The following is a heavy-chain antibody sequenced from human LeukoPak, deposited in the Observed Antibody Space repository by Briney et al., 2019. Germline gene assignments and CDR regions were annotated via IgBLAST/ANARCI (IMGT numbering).Heavy chain of an antibody. D-gene: IGHD3-10*01. CDR2: MNPINGNT. V-gene: IGHV1-8*01. Sequence: ASVKVSCKATGFTFTNYDINWVRQPTGQGLEWMGWMNPINGNTGYAQKFQGRVTMTRDTSISTAYMELRRLKSEATDVYYYVRDGEGVAISVNYWFAPRGQGTLVTVSS. J-gene: IGHJ5*02. CDR3: VRDGEGVAISVNYWFAP. CDR1: GFTFTNYD.